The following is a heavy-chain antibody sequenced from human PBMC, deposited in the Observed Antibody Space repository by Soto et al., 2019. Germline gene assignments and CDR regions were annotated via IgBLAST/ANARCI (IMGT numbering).Heavy chain of an antibody. V-gene: IGHV1-3*05. CDR2: INAGNGNT. CDR1: GYTFTSYA. J-gene: IGHJ6*02. D-gene: IGHD3-10*01. CDR3: AGGAGGGMDV. Sequence: QVQLVQSGAEEKKPGASVKVSCKASGYTFTSYAMHWARQAPGQRLEWMGWINAGNGNTKYSQKFQGRVTITRDTSGRKGYMEVSSLRSEDTAVYYCAGGAGGGMDVWGQGTTVTVSS.